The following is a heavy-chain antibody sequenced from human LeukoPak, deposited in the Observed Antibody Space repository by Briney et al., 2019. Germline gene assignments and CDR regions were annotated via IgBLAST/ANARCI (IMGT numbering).Heavy chain of an antibody. D-gene: IGHD2-2*02. V-gene: IGHV1-2*02. CDR3: ARDQRLVVPAAIDY. J-gene: IGHJ4*02. CDR2: INPNSGGT. Sequence: ASVKVSCKASGYTFTGYYMHWVRQAPGQGLEWMGWINPNSGGTNYAQKFQGRVTMTRDTSISTAYMELSRLRSDDTAVYYCARDQRLVVPAAIDYWGQGTLVTVSS. CDR1: GYTFTGYY.